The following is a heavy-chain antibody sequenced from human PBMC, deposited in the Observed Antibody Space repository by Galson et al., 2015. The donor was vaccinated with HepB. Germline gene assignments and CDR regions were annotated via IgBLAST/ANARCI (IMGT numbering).Heavy chain of an antibody. CDR3: VKDHSYGTFDY. Sequence: LRLSCAASGFTFSSYAMHWVRQAPGKGLEYVSAISSNGGSTYYADSVKGRFTISRDNSKNTLYLQMSSLRAEDTAVYYCVKDHSYGTFDYWGQGTLVTVSS. D-gene: IGHD5-18*01. V-gene: IGHV3-64D*06. CDR2: ISSNGGST. CDR1: GFTFSSYA. J-gene: IGHJ4*02.